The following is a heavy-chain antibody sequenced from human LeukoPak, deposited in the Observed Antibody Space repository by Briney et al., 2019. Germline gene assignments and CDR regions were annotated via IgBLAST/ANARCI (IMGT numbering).Heavy chain of an antibody. D-gene: IGHD6-19*01. CDR1: GYTFTSYD. Sequence: ASVKVSCKASGYTFTSYDINWVRQATGQGLEWMGWMNPNSGNTGYAQKFQGRVTMTRNTSISTAYMELSSLRSEDTGVYYCAILLGYSSGWYKGNWFDPWGQGTLVTVSS. CDR3: AILLGYSSGWYKGNWFDP. CDR2: MNPNSGNT. V-gene: IGHV1-8*01. J-gene: IGHJ5*02.